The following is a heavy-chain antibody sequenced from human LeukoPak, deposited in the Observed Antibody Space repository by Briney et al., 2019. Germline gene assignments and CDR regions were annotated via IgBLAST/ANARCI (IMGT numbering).Heavy chain of an antibody. CDR3: ARPLLVRGVMLDEDAFDI. CDR1: GGSISSYY. Sequence: SETLSLTCTVSGGSISSYYWSWIRQPPGKGLEWIGYIYYSGSTNYNPSLKSRVTISVDTSKNQFSLKLSSVTAADTAVYYCARPLLVRGVMLDEDAFDIWGQGTMVTVS. V-gene: IGHV4-59*08. D-gene: IGHD3-10*01. CDR2: IYYSGST. J-gene: IGHJ3*02.